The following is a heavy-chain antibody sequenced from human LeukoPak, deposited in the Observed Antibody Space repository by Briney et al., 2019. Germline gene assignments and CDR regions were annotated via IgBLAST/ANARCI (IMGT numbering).Heavy chain of an antibody. Sequence: PSETLSLTCTVSGGSISSGNYYWSWIRQPAGKGLEWIGRIYTSGSTNYNPSLKSRVTISVDTSKNHFSLKLSSVTAADMAVYYCARSSYYYDSSGSLAGLYFDYWGQGTLVTVSS. V-gene: IGHV4-61*02. CDR2: IYTSGST. CDR3: ARSSYYYDSSGSLAGLYFDY. CDR1: GGSISSGNYY. J-gene: IGHJ4*02. D-gene: IGHD3-22*01.